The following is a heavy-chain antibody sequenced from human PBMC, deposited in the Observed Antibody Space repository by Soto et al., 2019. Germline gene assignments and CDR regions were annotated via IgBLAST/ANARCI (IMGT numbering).Heavy chain of an antibody. J-gene: IGHJ4*02. CDR1: GGPFNIFA. CDR2: INPLFNAP. Sequence: EASVKVSCKASGGPFNIFAVTWVRQAPGQGLQWIGGINPLFNAPHYAQKFRGRITITADEASSTTHMELSGLISDDTATYYCALSYGSYHYGAYWGQGTPVTVSS. CDR3: ALSYGSYHYGAY. D-gene: IGHD3-16*01. V-gene: IGHV1-69*13.